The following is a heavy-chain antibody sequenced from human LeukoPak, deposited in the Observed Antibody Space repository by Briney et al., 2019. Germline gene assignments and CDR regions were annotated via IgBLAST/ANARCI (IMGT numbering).Heavy chain of an antibody. CDR3: ARSSSSWN. Sequence: PSETLSVTCTVSGGSISSGSYYWSWIRQPAGKGLEWIGRIYTSGSTNYNPSLKSRVTISVDTSKNQLSLKLSSVTAADTAVYYCARSSSSWNWGQGTLVTVSS. D-gene: IGHD6-13*01. CDR2: IYTSGST. CDR1: GGSISSGSYY. V-gene: IGHV4-61*02. J-gene: IGHJ4*02.